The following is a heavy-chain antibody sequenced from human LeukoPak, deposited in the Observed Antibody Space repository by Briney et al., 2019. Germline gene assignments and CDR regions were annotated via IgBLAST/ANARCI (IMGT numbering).Heavy chain of an antibody. D-gene: IGHD3-22*01. CDR2: ISSSSSYI. J-gene: IGHJ3*02. V-gene: IGHV3-21*01. Sequence: GGSLRLSCAASGFTFSNYGMSWVRQAPGKGLEWVSSISSSSSYIYYADSVKGRFTISRDNAKNSLYLQMNSLRAEDTAVYYCARDASVRPYYYDSSGYYGTSGAFDIWGQGTMVTVSS. CDR1: GFTFSNYG. CDR3: ARDASVRPYYYDSSGYYGTSGAFDI.